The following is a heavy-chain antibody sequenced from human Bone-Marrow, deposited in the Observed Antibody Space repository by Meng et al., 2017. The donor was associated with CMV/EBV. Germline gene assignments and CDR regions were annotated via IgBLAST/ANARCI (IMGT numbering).Heavy chain of an antibody. CDR2: ISYDGSNK. D-gene: IGHD6-19*01. J-gene: IGHJ4*02. Sequence: GGSLRLSCAASGFTFSSYAMHWVRQAPGKGLEWVAVISYDGSNKYYADSVKGRFTISRDNSKNTLYLQMSSLRAEDTAVYYCARVQRLVRAGGFDYWGQGPLVTVYS. V-gene: IGHV3-30*04. CDR1: GFTFSSYA. CDR3: ARVQRLVRAGGFDY.